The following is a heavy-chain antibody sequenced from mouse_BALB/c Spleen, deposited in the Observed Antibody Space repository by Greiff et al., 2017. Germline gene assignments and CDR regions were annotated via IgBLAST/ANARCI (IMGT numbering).Heavy chain of an antibody. CDR1: GYSITSDYA. J-gene: IGHJ4*01. Sequence: EVKLVESGPGLVKPSQSLSLTCTVTGYSITSDYAWYWIRQFPGNKLEWMGFLSYSGSTSYNPSLKSRISITRDTSNNQFFLQLNSVTTEDTATYYCAGSLYAMDYWGQGTSVTVSS. CDR3: AGSLYAMDY. CDR2: LSYSGST. V-gene: IGHV3-2*02.